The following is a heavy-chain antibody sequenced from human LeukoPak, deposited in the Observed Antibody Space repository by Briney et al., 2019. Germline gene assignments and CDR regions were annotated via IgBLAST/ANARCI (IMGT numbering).Heavy chain of an antibody. CDR2: ISGYGAST. V-gene: IGHV3-23*01. D-gene: IGHD6-13*01. Sequence: GGSLRLSCAASRFTFPNYAMSWVRQAPGKGLQWVSYISGYGASTSYADSVKGRFTISRDNSKNTLYLQMNSLRAEDTALYYCAKDLRDDPYSSSWYGPDSWGQGTLVTVSS. CDR3: AKDLRDDPYSSSWYGPDS. CDR1: RFTFPNYA. J-gene: IGHJ4*02.